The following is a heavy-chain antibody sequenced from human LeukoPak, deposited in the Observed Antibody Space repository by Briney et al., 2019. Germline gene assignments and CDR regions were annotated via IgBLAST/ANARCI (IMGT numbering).Heavy chain of an antibody. CDR1: GFSFSSYW. J-gene: IGHJ4*02. Sequence: GGSLRLSCTASGFSFSSYWMSWVRQAPGKGLEWVANIKQDGSDKYYVDSAKGRFTISRDNAKNSLYLQMNSLRAEDSALYYCARASAVAGTRDHWGQGTLVTVSS. V-gene: IGHV3-7*01. CDR3: ARASAVAGTRDH. D-gene: IGHD6-19*01. CDR2: IKQDGSDK.